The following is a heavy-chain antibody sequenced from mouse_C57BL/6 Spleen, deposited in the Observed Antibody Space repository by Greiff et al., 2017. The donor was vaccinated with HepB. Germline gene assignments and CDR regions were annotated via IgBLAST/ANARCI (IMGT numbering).Heavy chain of an antibody. CDR2: INPYNGDT. CDR1: GYSFTGYF. D-gene: IGHD2-4*01. Sequence: EVQLKESGPELVKPGDSVKISCKASGYSFTGYFMNWVMQSHGKSLEWIGRINPYNGDTFYNQKVKGKATLTVDKSSSTAHMELRSLTSEDSAVYYCARSFYYDYGDYYAMDYWGQGTSVTVSS. V-gene: IGHV1-20*01. J-gene: IGHJ4*01. CDR3: ARSFYYDYGDYYAMDY.